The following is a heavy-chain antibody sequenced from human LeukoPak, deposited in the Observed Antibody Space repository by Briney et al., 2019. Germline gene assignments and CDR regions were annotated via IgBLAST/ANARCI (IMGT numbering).Heavy chain of an antibody. D-gene: IGHD3-9*01. CDR3: ARQDDILTGTNWFDP. Sequence: GESLKISCKGSEYSFTTYWIGWVGQLPGKALDWMGIFYPGDSDTSYSPSFQGQVTISADKSISTAYLQWSSLKASDTAMYYCARQDDILTGTNWFDPWGQGTLVTVSS. CDR2: FYPGDSDT. CDR1: EYSFTTYW. V-gene: IGHV5-51*01. J-gene: IGHJ5*02.